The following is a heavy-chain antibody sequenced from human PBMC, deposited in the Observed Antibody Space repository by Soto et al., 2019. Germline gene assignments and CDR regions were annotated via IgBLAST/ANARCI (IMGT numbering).Heavy chain of an antibody. V-gene: IGHV3-30-3*01. D-gene: IGHD3-10*01. J-gene: IGHJ4*02. CDR3: AIFGGEGSGSYYDDY. CDR1: GFTFSSYA. CDR2: ISYDGSNK. Sequence: QVQLVESGGGVVQPGRSLRLSCAASGFTFSSYAMHWVRQAPGKGLEWVAVISYDGSNKYYADSVKGRFTISRYNSKNTLYLQMNSLRAEDTAVYYCAIFGGEGSGSYYDDYWGQGTLVTVSS.